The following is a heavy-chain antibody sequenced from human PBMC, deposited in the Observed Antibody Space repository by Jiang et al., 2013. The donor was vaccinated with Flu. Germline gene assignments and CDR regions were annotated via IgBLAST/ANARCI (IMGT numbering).Heavy chain of an antibody. CDR3: ARDSFDYGPDPFDI. D-gene: IGHD4/OR15-4a*01. Sequence: PGLVKPSETLSLTCTVSGGSITSNTYYWGWIRQPPGRGLEWIGYIYFSGRTLYNPSLRSRVTISVDASKNQFSLTLSSLTAADTAVYYCARDSFDYGPDPFDIWGQGTLVTVSS. V-gene: IGHV4-39*07. J-gene: IGHJ3*02. CDR1: GGSITSNTYY. CDR2: IYFSGRT.